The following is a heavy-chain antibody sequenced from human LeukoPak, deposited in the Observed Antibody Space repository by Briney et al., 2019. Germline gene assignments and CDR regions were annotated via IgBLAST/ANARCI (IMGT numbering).Heavy chain of an antibody. CDR3: GTKRWAAAGPIDF. V-gene: IGHV1-24*01. J-gene: IGHJ4*02. Sequence: ASVKVSCKVSGHTLSDLSMHWVQQAPGKGLEWMGGFDPENGKTVYAKKFQGRVTLTEDTSRDTGYMEVSSLRSEDTAVYYCGTKRWAAAGPIDFWGQGTLVTVSS. CDR2: FDPENGKT. D-gene: IGHD6-13*01. CDR1: GHTLSDLS.